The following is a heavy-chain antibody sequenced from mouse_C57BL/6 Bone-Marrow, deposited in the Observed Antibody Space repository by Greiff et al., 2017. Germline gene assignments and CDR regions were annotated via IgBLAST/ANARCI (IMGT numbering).Heavy chain of an antibody. V-gene: IGHV1-47*01. Sequence: QVQLQQSGAELVKPGASVKMSCKASGYTFTTYPIEWMKQNHGKSLEWIGNFHPYNDDTKYNEKFKGKATLTVEKSSSTVYLDLSRLTSDDSAVYYCARPYYYGSRDWYFDVWGTGTTVTVSS. CDR2: FHPYNDDT. CDR3: ARPYYYGSRDWYFDV. J-gene: IGHJ1*03. D-gene: IGHD1-1*01. CDR1: GYTFTTYP.